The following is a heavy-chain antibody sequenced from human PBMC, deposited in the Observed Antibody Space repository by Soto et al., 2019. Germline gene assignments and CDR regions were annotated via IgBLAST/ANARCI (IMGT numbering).Heavy chain of an antibody. CDR2: TSGDNGKT. D-gene: IGHD3-22*01. CDR1: GYTFGSHD. J-gene: IGHJ6*02. Sequence: QVQLVQSGAEVKKPGASLGVFCKAFGYTFGSHDISWVRQAPGQGLEWMGWTSGDNGKTNYAGKFQSRRTMTTDTATSAAYLELRNLRSDDTAVYYCARYHYYRAMNVWVQGTTVTVSS. V-gene: IGHV1-18*01. CDR3: ARYHYYRAMNV.